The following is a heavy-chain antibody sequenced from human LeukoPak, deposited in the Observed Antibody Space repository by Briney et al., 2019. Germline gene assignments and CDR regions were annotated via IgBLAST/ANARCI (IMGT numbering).Heavy chain of an antibody. Sequence: PVGSLRLSCAASGFPLSSNYMSWVRQAPGKGLEWVSVIYSGGSTYYADSVKGRFTISRDNSKNTLYLQMNSLRAEDTAVYYCARGTMVRGVPGNWFDPWGQGTLVTVSS. CDR3: ARGTMVRGVPGNWFDP. CDR2: IYSGGST. V-gene: IGHV3-53*01. CDR1: GFPLSSNY. J-gene: IGHJ5*02. D-gene: IGHD3-10*01.